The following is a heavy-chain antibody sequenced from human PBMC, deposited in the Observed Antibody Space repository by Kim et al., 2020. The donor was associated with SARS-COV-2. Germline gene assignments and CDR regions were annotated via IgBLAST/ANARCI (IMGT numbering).Heavy chain of an antibody. CDR3: ARAGYRELLLY. CDR2: INHSGST. Sequence: SETLSLTCAVYGGSFSGYYWSWIRQPPGKGLEWIGEINHSGSTNYNPSLKNRVTISVDTSKNQFSLKLSSVTAADTAVYYCARAGYRELLLYRGQGTLVTVSS. D-gene: IGHD1-26*01. V-gene: IGHV4-34*01. J-gene: IGHJ4*02. CDR1: GGSFSGYY.